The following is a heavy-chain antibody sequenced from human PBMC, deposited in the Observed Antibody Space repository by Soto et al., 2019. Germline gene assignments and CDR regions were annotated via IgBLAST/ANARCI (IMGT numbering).Heavy chain of an antibody. D-gene: IGHD6-6*01. CDR2: IDPSDSYT. CDR3: ARPAAGIAARDYYYYYGMDV. CDR1: GYSFTSYW. Sequence: HGESLKISCKGSGYSFTSYWISWVRQMPGKGLEWMGRIDPSDSYTNYSPSFQGHVTISADKSISTAYLQWSSLKASDTAMYYCARPAAGIAARDYYYYYGMDVWGQGTTVTVSS. J-gene: IGHJ6*02. V-gene: IGHV5-10-1*01.